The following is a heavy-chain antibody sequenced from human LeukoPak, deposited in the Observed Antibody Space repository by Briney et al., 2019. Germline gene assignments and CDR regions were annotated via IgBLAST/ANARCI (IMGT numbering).Heavy chain of an antibody. CDR1: GYTFTSYY. CDR3: ARDINSGYDSSGHHYDY. Sequence: GASVKVSCKASGYTFTSYYMHWVRQAPGQGLEWMGIINPSGGSTSYAQKFQGRVTMTRDMSTSTVYMELSTLRSEDTAVYYCARDINSGYDSSGHHYDYWGQGTLVTVSS. CDR2: INPSGGST. J-gene: IGHJ4*02. D-gene: IGHD3-22*01. V-gene: IGHV1-46*01.